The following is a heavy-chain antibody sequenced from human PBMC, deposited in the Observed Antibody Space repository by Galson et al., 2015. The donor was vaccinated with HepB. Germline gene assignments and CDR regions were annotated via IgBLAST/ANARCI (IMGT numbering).Heavy chain of an antibody. J-gene: IGHJ6*02. CDR3: ARFRYDGDYYYYSMDV. V-gene: IGHV3-7*03. Sequence: SLRLSCAASGFTFSSYWMSWVRQAPGKGLEWVANIKQDGSEKYYVDSVKGRFTISRDNAKNSLYLQMNSLRAEDTAVYYCARFRYDGDYYYYSMDVWGQGTTVTVSS. CDR2: IKQDGSEK. CDR1: GFTFSSYW. D-gene: IGHD4-17*01.